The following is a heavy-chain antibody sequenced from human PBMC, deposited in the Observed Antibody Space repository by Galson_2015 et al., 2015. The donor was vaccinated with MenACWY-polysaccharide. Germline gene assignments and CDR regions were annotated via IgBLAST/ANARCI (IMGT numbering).Heavy chain of an antibody. J-gene: IGHJ4*02. CDR3: ARDRPVGY. D-gene: IGHD1-26*01. V-gene: IGHV3-48*01. Sequence: SLRLSCAASGFTFSSYSMNRVRQAPGKGLEWVSYISSGSSTIYYADSVKGRFTISRDNAKNSLYLQMNSLRAEDTAVYYCARDRPVGYWGQGTLVTVSS. CDR2: ISSGSSTI. CDR1: GFTFSSYS.